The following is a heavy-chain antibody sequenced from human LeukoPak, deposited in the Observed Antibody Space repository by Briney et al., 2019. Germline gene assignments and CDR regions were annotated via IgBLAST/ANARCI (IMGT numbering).Heavy chain of an antibody. D-gene: IGHD3-10*01. Sequence: GASVKVSCKASGGTFSSYAISWVRQAPGQGLEWMGRIIPIFGTASYAQKFQGRVTITADKSTSTAYMELSSLRSEDTAVYYCARDRDIWFGESNYYYYMDVWGKGTTVTVSS. V-gene: IGHV1-69*06. J-gene: IGHJ6*03. CDR3: ARDRDIWFGESNYYYYMDV. CDR2: IIPIFGTA. CDR1: GGTFSSYA.